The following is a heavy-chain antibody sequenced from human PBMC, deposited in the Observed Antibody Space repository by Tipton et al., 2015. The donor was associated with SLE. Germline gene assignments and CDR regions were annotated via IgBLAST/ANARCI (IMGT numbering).Heavy chain of an antibody. J-gene: IGHJ4*02. CDR1: GGSISSGSYY. Sequence: TLSLTCTVSGGSISSGSYYWSWIRQPAGKGLEWIGSIYHSGSTYYNPSLKSRVTISVDTSKNQFSLKLSSVTAADTAVYYCASAQNDFWSGYSSYYFDYWGQGTLVTVSS. CDR3: ASAQNDFWSGYSSYYFDY. CDR2: IYHSGST. D-gene: IGHD3-3*01. V-gene: IGHV4-39*07.